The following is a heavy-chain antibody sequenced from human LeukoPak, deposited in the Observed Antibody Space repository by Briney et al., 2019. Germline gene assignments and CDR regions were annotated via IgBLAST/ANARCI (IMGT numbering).Heavy chain of an antibody. CDR3: AGHHPRNTVDF. V-gene: IGHV4-59*08. Sequence: SETLSLTCTVSGGSISSYYWSWIRQPPGKGLEWIAYISDIGSINYNPSLKSRVTMSLDTSKNQFSLKLSSVTAADTAVYYCAGHHPRNTVDFWGQGTLVTVSS. CDR1: GGSISSYY. D-gene: IGHD2-8*02. CDR2: ISDIGSI. J-gene: IGHJ4*02.